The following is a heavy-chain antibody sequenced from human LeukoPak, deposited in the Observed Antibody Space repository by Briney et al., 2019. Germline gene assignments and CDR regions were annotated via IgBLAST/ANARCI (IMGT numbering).Heavy chain of an antibody. J-gene: IGHJ5*02. CDR1: GGSISSSSYY. Sequence: SETLSLTCTVSGGSISSSSYYWGWIRQPPGKGLEWIGSIYYSGSTYYNPSLKSRVTISVDTSKNQFSLKLSSVTAADTAVYYCAREKGQLWTKAWFDPWGQGTLVTVSS. CDR3: AREKGQLWTKAWFDP. V-gene: IGHV4-39*02. CDR2: IYYSGST. D-gene: IGHD5-18*01.